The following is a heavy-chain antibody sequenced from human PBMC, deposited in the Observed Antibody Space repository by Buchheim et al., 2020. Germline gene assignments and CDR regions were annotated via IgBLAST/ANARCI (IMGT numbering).Heavy chain of an antibody. CDR2: IYYSGST. J-gene: IGHJ6*03. V-gene: IGHV4-39*01. CDR3: ARPYYDFWSGYYPYYYYYMDV. Sequence: QLQLQESGPGLVKPSETLSLTCTVSGGSISSSSYYWGWIRQPPGQGLEWIGSIYYSGSTYYNPSLKSRVTISVDTSKNQFSLKLSSVTAADTAVYYCARPYYDFWSGYYPYYYYYMDVWGKGTT. D-gene: IGHD3-3*01. CDR1: GGSISSSSYY.